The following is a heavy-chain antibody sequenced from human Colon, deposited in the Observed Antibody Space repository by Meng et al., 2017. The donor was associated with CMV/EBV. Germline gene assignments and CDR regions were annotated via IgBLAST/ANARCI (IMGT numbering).Heavy chain of an antibody. CDR3: ARDTYYDFWSGYWQFDY. CDR1: GFIFSDHN. Sequence: GGSPRLSCATSGFIFSDHNINWVRQAPGKGLEWVSSISSSGTYIYYADSVKGRFTISRDNAKNSLYLQMNSLRAEDTAVYYCARDTYYDFWSGYWQFDYWGQGTLVTVSS. CDR2: ISSSGTYI. D-gene: IGHD3-3*01. J-gene: IGHJ4*02. V-gene: IGHV3-21*04.